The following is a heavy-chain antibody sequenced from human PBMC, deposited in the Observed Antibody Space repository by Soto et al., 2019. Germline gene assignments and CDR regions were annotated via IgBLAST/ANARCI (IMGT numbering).Heavy chain of an antibody. CDR1: GFIFSSYA. V-gene: IGHV3-30-3*01. CDR3: ARTTDYGDYRNGEDY. D-gene: IGHD4-17*01. CDR2: ISYDGSNK. Sequence: QVQLVESGGGVVQPGRSLRLSCAASGFIFSSYAMHWVRQAPGKGLEWVAVISYDGSNKYYADSVKGRFTISRDNPKNTLYLQMNSLRAEDTAVYYCARTTDYGDYRNGEDYWGQGTLVTVSS. J-gene: IGHJ4*02.